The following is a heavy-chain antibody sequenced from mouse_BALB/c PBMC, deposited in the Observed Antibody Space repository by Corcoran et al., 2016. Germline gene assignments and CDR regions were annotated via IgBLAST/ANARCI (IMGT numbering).Heavy chain of an antibody. CDR1: GYTFTNYG. V-gene: IGHV9-3-1*01. J-gene: IGHJ4*01. CDR3: AREPRAMDY. CDR2: INTYTGEP. Sequence: QIQLVQSGPELKKHGETVKISCKASGYTFTNYGMNWVKQATGKGLKWMGWINTYTGEPTYADDFKGRFAFSVENSSSTAYLQINNIKNEDTATYFCAREPRAMDYWGQGTSVTVSS.